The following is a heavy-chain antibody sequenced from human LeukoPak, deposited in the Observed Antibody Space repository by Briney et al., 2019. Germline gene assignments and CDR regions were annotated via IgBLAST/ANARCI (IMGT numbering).Heavy chain of an antibody. Sequence: ASVKVSCKASGYTFTNYGITWVRQAPGQGLERMGWIGAYNGKTNFAQHLQGRVTMTTDTSTKTAYMELRSLRSDDTAVYYCARGTGEPGYFDYWGQGTLVTVSS. CDR2: IGAYNGKT. CDR3: ARGTGEPGYFDY. D-gene: IGHD7-27*01. J-gene: IGHJ4*02. V-gene: IGHV1-18*01. CDR1: GYTFTNYG.